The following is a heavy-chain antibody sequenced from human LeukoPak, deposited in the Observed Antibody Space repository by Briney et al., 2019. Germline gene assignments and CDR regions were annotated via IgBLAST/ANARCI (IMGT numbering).Heavy chain of an antibody. CDR3: ARHDVVPVIRRGFDF. CDR1: GGSVSGYY. V-gene: IGHV4-59*08. J-gene: IGHJ4*02. D-gene: IGHD2-21*02. Sequence: SETLSLTCTVSGGSVSGYYWIWIRRPPGRGLEWIGYIFYSGTTLYSPSLKSRVTMSVDTSENQFSLNLSSVTAADTAVYYCARHDVVPVIRRGFDFWGQGILVTVSS. CDR2: IFYSGTT.